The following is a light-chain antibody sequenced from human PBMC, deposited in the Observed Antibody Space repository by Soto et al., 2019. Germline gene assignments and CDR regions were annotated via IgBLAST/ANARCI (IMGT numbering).Light chain of an antibody. CDR3: QQYNSYSAT. Sequence: DIQMTQSPFSLSASVGDRVTITCRASQSINSKLNWYQQKPGEVPKLLIYAATSLQSGVPSRFSGSGSGTDFTLTISSLQPDDFATYYCQQYNSYSATFGQGTKVAIK. CDR1: QSINSK. CDR2: AAT. J-gene: IGKJ1*01. V-gene: IGKV1-39*01.